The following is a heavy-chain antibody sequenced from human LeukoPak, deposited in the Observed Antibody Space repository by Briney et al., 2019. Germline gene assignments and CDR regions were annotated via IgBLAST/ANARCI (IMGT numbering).Heavy chain of an antibody. Sequence: ASFQVSCKASGYTITGYYMHWVRQAPGQRLEWMGWINPNSGGTNYAQKFQGRVTMTRDTSISTAYMELSRLRSDETAVYYCARDRYYDSSGYLYWGQGTLVTVSS. J-gene: IGHJ4*02. V-gene: IGHV1-2*02. CDR1: GYTITGYY. D-gene: IGHD3-22*01. CDR3: ARDRYYDSSGYLY. CDR2: INPNSGGT.